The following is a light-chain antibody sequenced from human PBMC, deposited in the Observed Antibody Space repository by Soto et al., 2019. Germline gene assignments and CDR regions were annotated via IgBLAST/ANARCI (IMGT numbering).Light chain of an antibody. CDR3: QQYNNWPPWP. V-gene: IGKV3-15*01. CDR1: QSVRNN. CDR2: GAS. Sequence: EMVRTQAPATLSVSPGERASLSFRSSQSVRNNLAWYQQKPGQAPRLLIYGASTRATGIPARFSGSGSGTEFTLTISSLYSEDFAVYYCQQYNNWPPWPFGQGTKVDIK. J-gene: IGKJ1*01.